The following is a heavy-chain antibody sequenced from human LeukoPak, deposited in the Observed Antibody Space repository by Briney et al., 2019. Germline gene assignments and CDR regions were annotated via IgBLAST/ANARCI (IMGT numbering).Heavy chain of an antibody. CDR3: ARGDIVVVPAAPFDY. CDR2: ISGSGGST. Sequence: GGSLRLSCAASGFTFSSYAMSWVRQAPGKGLEWVSAISGSGGSTYYADSVKGRFTISRDNAKNSLYLQMNSLRAEDTAVYYCARGDIVVVPAAPFDYWGQGTLVTVSS. J-gene: IGHJ4*02. CDR1: GFTFSSYA. D-gene: IGHD2-2*01. V-gene: IGHV3-23*01.